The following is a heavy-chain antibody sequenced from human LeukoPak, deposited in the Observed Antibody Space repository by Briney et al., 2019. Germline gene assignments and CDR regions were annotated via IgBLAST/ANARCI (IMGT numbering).Heavy chain of an antibody. CDR1: GGSISSYY. CDR3: ARKYSGSPYYFDY. D-gene: IGHD5-12*01. V-gene: IGHV4-59*08. CDR2: IYYSGST. Sequence: SETLSLTCTVPGGSISSYYWSWIRQPPGKGLEWIGYIYYSGSTNYNPSLKSRVTISVDTSKSQFSLKLSSVTAADTAVYYCARKYSGSPYYFDYWGQGTLVTVSS. J-gene: IGHJ4*02.